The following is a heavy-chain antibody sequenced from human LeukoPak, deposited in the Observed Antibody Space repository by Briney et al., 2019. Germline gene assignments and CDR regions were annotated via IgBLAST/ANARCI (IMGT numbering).Heavy chain of an antibody. CDR1: GGTFSSYT. Sequence: SVKVSCKASGGTFSSYTISWVRQAPGQGLEWTGRIIPILGIANYAQKFQGRVTITADKSTSTAYMELSSLRSEDTAVYYCASAIIAARPDYFDYWGQGTLVTVSS. V-gene: IGHV1-69*02. CDR3: ASAIIAARPDYFDY. J-gene: IGHJ4*02. CDR2: IIPILGIA. D-gene: IGHD6-6*01.